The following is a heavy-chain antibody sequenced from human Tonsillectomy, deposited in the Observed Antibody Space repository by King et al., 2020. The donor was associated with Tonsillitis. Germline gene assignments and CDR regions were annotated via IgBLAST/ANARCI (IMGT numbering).Heavy chain of an antibody. J-gene: IGHJ4*02. D-gene: IGHD2-21*01. CDR3: ARDGIAAIDY. CDR1: GFRFRSYG. CDR2: IRYDGSNK. Sequence: VQLVESGGGVVQPGGSLRLSCAASGFRFRSYGMHWVRQAPGKGLEWVALIRYDGSNKYYADYVKGRFTISRDNSKNTLFLQMNSLRTEDTAVYYCARDGIAAIDYWGQGTLVTVSS. V-gene: IGHV3-30*02.